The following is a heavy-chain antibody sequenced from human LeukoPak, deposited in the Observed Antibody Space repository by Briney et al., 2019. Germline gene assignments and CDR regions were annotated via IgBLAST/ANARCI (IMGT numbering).Heavy chain of an antibody. CDR1: GFAFSNYA. CDR3: AKNAGYSYGLYYFDY. Sequence: GGSLRLSCAASGFAFSNYAMSWVRQAPGKGLEWVSSLISSGTTTYYADSVKGRFTISRDNSKNTVHLQMDSLRAEDSAVYYCAKNAGYSYGLYYFDYWGQGALVTVSS. CDR2: LISSGTTT. V-gene: IGHV3-23*01. J-gene: IGHJ4*02. D-gene: IGHD5-18*01.